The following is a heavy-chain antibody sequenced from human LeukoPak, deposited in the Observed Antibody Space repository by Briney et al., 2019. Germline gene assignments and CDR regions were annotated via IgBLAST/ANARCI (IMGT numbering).Heavy chain of an antibody. CDR1: GGSISSSSYY. CDR3: ARDLFWFGELLPFDY. CDR2: IYSGGST. D-gene: IGHD3-10*01. Sequence: PSETLSLTCTVSGGSISSSSYYWGWIRQPPGKGLEWVSVIYSGGSTYYADSVKGGFTISRDNSKNTLYLQMNSLRAEDTAVYYCARDLFWFGELLPFDYWGQGTLVTVSS. V-gene: IGHV3-66*01. J-gene: IGHJ4*02.